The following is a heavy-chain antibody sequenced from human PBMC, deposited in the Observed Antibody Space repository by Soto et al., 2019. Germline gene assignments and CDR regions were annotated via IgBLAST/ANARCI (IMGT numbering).Heavy chain of an antibody. CDR2: IRIRASGGTA. J-gene: IGHJ4*02. CDR1: GFTFADYA. Sequence: GGSLRLSCATSGFTFADYALNWIRQAPGRGLEWVGFIRIRASGGTAEYAASVKGRFTISRDDSKSIAYLQMNSLTTEDTAVYYCTRLPLHSFWTGYSFDYWGQGTLVTVSS. D-gene: IGHD3-3*01. CDR3: TRLPLHSFWTGYSFDY. V-gene: IGHV3-49*03.